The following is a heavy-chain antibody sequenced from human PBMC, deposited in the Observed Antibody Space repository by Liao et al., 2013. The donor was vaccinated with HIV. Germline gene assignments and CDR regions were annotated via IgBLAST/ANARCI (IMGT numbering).Heavy chain of an antibody. CDR2: ISTSGST. Sequence: QLQLQESGPGLVKPSETLSLTCSVSGSSSSSTSYYWGWIRQPAGKGLEWIGRISTSGSTNYSPSLKSRVTISGDPSKKQFSLRLSSVTAADTAVYYCARAVQGSGYAKRGLWSYYYMDVWGKGTTVTVSS. D-gene: IGHD5-12*01. J-gene: IGHJ6*03. V-gene: IGHV4-61*02. CDR3: ARAVQGSGYAKRGLWSYYYMDV. CDR1: GSSSSSTSYY.